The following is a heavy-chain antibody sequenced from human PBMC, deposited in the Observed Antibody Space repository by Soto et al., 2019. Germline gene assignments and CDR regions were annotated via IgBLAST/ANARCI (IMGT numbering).Heavy chain of an antibody. CDR3: ARGHVASSSWPPITNWFDP. CDR1: GFTFSSYD. D-gene: IGHD6-13*01. Sequence: GGSLRLSCAASGFTFSSYDMHWVRQASGKGLEWVSVIGTAGDTYYAGSVKGRFTISRENAKNSLYLQMNSLRAGDTAVYYCARGHVASSSWPPITNWFDPWGQGT. J-gene: IGHJ5*02. CDR2: IGTAGDT. V-gene: IGHV3-13*01.